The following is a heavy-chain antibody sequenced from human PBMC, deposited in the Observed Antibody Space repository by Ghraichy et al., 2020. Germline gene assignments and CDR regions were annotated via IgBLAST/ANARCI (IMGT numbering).Heavy chain of an antibody. CDR1: GYTFTSYN. V-gene: IGHV1-46*01. Sequence: ASVKVSCKASGYTFTSYNIHWVRHAPGQGLEWMGMINPNDISTGSARRFQGRVTMTRDTSTSTVYMELSSLLCEDTDVYLCARAGNGLYQRDVWVQGTTVT. D-gene: IGHD2-2*01. CDR2: INPNDIST. CDR3: ARAGNGLYQRDV. J-gene: IGHJ6*02.